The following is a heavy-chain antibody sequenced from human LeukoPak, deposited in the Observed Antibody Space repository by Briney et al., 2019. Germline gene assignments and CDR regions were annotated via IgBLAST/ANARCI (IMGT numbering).Heavy chain of an antibody. Sequence: GASVKVSCKASGGTFTSYAISWVRQAPGQGLEWMGRIIPILGIANYAQKFQGRVTITADKSTSTAHMELSSLRSEDTAVYYCARAAAGTERGDYWGQGTLVTVSS. CDR3: ARAAAGTERGDY. D-gene: IGHD6-13*01. V-gene: IGHV1-69*04. CDR1: GGTFTSYA. J-gene: IGHJ4*02. CDR2: IIPILGIA.